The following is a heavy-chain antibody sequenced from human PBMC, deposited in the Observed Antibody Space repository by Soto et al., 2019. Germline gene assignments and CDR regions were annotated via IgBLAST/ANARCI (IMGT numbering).Heavy chain of an antibody. Sequence: GGSLRLSCAASGFTSSSYAMSWVRQAPGKGLEWVSAISGSGSNTYYADSVKGRFTISRDNSKNTLFLQMNSLRAEDTAVYYCAKAFPYFVWLVRPWSAMDVWVKGTKV. CDR1: GFTSSSYA. D-gene: IGHD3-9*01. J-gene: IGHJ6*04. CDR3: AKAFPYFVWLVRPWSAMDV. V-gene: IGHV3-23*01. CDR2: ISGSGSNT.